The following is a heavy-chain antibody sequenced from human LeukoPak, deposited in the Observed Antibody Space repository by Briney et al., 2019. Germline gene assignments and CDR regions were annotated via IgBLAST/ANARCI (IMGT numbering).Heavy chain of an antibody. J-gene: IGHJ6*03. CDR1: GGSISSYY. CDR2: IYTSGST. Sequence: PSETLSLTCTVSGGSISSYYWSWIRQPAGKGLEWIGRIYTSGSTNYHPSLKSRVTMSVDTSKNQFSLKLSSVTAADTAVYYCARDLDIVVVPAAIPDYYYYMDVWGKGTTVTVSS. V-gene: IGHV4-4*07. CDR3: ARDLDIVVVPAAIPDYYYYMDV. D-gene: IGHD2-2*02.